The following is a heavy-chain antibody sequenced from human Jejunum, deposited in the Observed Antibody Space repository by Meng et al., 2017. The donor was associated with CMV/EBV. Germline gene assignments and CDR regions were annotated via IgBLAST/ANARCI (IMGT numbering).Heavy chain of an antibody. J-gene: IGHJ4*02. CDR1: GFTFSDHH. Sequence: GFTFSDHHMDWVRQAPGKGLEWVGRIKNKADNYVREYAASVRGRFTISRDVPRNSLYLQMNSLKSEDTALYYCGRDSMKGGGFDCWGQGILVTVSS. V-gene: IGHV3-72*01. CDR2: IKNKADNYVR. D-gene: IGHD3-10*01. CDR3: GRDSMKGGGFDC.